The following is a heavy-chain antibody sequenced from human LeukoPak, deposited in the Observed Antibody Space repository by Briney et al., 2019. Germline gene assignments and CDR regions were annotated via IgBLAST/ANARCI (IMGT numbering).Heavy chain of an antibody. CDR2: IYYSGST. CDR1: GGSVSSGSYY. Sequence: SETLSLTCTVSGGSVSSGSYYWSWIRQPPGKGLEWIGYIYYSGSTNYNPSLKSRVTITVDTSKNQFSLKLSSVTAADTAVYYCARDSYYYDSSGYYHQIDYWGQGTLVTVSS. D-gene: IGHD3-22*01. CDR3: ARDSYYYDSSGYYHQIDY. J-gene: IGHJ4*02. V-gene: IGHV4-61*01.